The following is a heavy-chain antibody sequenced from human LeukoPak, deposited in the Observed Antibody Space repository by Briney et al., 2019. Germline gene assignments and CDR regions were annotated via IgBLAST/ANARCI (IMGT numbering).Heavy chain of an antibody. CDR2: ISSSSSTI. J-gene: IGHJ3*02. Sequence: GGSLRLSCAASGFTFSSYSMNWVRQAPGKGLEWVSYISSSSSTIYYADSVKGRFTISRDNAKNSLYLQMNSLRAEDTAVYYCARGSLRFGDPPLHAFHIWRQGTMVTVSS. D-gene: IGHD3-10*01. CDR3: ARGSLRFGDPPLHAFHI. CDR1: GFTFSSYS. V-gene: IGHV3-48*01.